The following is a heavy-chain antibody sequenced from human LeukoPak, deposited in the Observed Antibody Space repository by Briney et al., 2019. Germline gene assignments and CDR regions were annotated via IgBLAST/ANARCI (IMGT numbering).Heavy chain of an antibody. CDR1: GGSISSGSYY. CDR3: ARDNARGGSFSDYLRYFQH. CDR2: IYASGST. Sequence: PSETLSLTCTVSGGSISSGSYYWSWIRQPAGKGLEWIGHIYASGSTNYNPSLKSRATISVDTSKNQFSLQLSSVTAADTAVYYCARDNARGGSFSDYLRYFQHWGQGTLVTVSS. J-gene: IGHJ1*01. D-gene: IGHD5/OR15-5a*01. V-gene: IGHV4-61*09.